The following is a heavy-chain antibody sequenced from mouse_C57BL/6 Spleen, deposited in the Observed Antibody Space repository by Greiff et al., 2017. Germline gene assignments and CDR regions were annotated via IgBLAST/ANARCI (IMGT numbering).Heavy chain of an antibody. CDR2: INPNYGTT. V-gene: IGHV1-39*01. CDR3: AMASGSSYNYAMDY. Sequence: VQLQQSGPELVKPGASVKISCKASGYSFTDYNMNWVKQSNGKSLEWIGVINPNYGTTSYNQKFKGKATLTVDQSSSTAYMELNSLTSEDSAVYYCAMASGSSYNYAMDYWGQGTSVTVSS. D-gene: IGHD1-1*01. CDR1: GYSFTDYN. J-gene: IGHJ4*01.